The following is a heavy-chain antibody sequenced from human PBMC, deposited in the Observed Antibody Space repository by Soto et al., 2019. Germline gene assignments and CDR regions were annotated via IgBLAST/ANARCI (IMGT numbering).Heavy chain of an antibody. Sequence: QVQLQESGPGLVKPSQTLSLTCTVSGGSISSGGYYWSWIRQHPGKGLEWIGYIYYSGSTYYNPCLKSRVTKSVDTSKNQFSLKLSSVTAADTAVYYCARDRNSNYYYYYGMDVWGQGTTVTVSS. V-gene: IGHV4-31*03. CDR2: IYYSGST. CDR3: ARDRNSNYYYYYGMDV. CDR1: GGSISSGGYY. J-gene: IGHJ6*02. D-gene: IGHD2-21*01.